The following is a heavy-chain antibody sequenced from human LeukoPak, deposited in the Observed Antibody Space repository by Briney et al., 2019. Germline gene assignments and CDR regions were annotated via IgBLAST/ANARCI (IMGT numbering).Heavy chain of an antibody. Sequence: KPSETLSLTCAVYGGSFSGYYWSWIRQPPGKGLEWIGEINHSGSTNYNPSLKSRVTISVDTSKNQFSLKLSSVTAADTAVYYCARELTLPNDSQYYFDYWGQGTLVTVSS. CDR2: INHSGST. CDR1: GGSFSGYY. J-gene: IGHJ4*02. CDR3: ARELTLPNDSQYYFDY. V-gene: IGHV4-34*01. D-gene: IGHD3-3*01.